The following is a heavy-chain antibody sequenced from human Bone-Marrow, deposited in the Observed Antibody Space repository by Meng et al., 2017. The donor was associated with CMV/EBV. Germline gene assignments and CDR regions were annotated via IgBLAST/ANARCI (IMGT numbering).Heavy chain of an antibody. D-gene: IGHD6-19*01. V-gene: IGHV3-30*02. CDR3: ASFGPSSGWFRGPYYFDY. CDR1: GFTFSSYG. Sequence: GESLKISCAASGFTFSSYGMHWVRQAPGKGLEWVAFIRYDGSNKYYADSVKGRFTISRDNAKNTLYLQMNSLRAEDTAVYYCASFGPSSGWFRGPYYFDYWGQGTLVTVSS. J-gene: IGHJ4*02. CDR2: IRYDGSNK.